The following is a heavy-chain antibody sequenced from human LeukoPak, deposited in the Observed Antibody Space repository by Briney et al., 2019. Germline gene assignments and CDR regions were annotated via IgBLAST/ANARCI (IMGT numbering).Heavy chain of an antibody. V-gene: IGHV4-34*01. J-gene: IGHJ4*02. CDR1: GGSFSGYY. CDR3: ASGYSSAFDY. Sequence: SETLSLTCAVYGGSFSGYYWSWIRQPPGKGLEWIGEINHSGSTNYNPSLKSRVTISVDTSKNQFPLKLSSVTAADTAVYYCASGYSSAFDYWGQGTLVTVSS. D-gene: IGHD6-19*01. CDR2: INHSGST.